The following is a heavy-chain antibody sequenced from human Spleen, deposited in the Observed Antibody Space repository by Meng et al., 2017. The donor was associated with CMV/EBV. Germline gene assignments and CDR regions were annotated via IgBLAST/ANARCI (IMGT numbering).Heavy chain of an antibody. CDR3: AREPGRGAFDI. Sequence: GESLKISCAASGFTFDDYAMHWVRQVPGKGLVWVSRIYSDGLTTRYADSVKGRFTISRDNAKNTLYLQMNGLRAEDTAVYYCAREPGRGAFDIWGQGTMVTVSS. J-gene: IGHJ3*02. CDR2: IYSDGLTT. CDR1: GFTFDDYA. V-gene: IGHV3-74*01. D-gene: IGHD3-10*01.